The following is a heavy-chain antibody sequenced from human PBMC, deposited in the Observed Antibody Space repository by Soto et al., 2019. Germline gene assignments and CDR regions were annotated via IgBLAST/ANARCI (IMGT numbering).Heavy chain of an antibody. CDR1: GGSISSSSYY. V-gene: IGHV4-39*01. CDR2: IYHSGTT. Sequence: QLQLQESGPGLVKPSETLSLTCTVSGGSISSSSYYWGWIRQPPGKGLEWIGSIYHSGTTYYNPSLKSRVTISVDTSKNQFSLKLSSLTAADTAVYSCARNYHFPGWFDPWGQGTLVTVSS. J-gene: IGHJ5*02. CDR3: ARNYHFPGWFDP. D-gene: IGHD3-3*01.